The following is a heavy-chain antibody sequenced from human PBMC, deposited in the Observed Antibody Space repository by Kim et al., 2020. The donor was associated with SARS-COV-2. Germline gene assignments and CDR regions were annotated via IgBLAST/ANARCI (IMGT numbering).Heavy chain of an antibody. D-gene: IGHD3-3*01. CDR3: AGDDARFNYGMDV. J-gene: IGHJ6*02. V-gene: IGHV3-33*01. Sequence: YTVPWKGRFTVSRDNAKETLYLQMNSWRPKDTAVYYCAGDDARFNYGMDVWGQGTTVTVSS.